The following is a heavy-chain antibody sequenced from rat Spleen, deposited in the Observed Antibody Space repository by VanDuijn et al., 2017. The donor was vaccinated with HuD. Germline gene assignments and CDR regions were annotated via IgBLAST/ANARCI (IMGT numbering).Heavy chain of an antibody. J-gene: IGHJ1*01. CDR3: VRLLGAPDWYFDF. V-gene: IGHV5-25*01. Sequence: EVQLVESGGGLVQPGRSMKLSCAVSGFTFSNYMAWVRQAPTKGLEWVASINTGGVNTYYRGSVKGRFTISRDNAKSTLYLQMDSLRSEDTATYYCVRLLGAPDWYFDFWGPGTMVTVSS. CDR1: GFTFSNY. CDR2: INTGGVNT. D-gene: IGHD5-1*01.